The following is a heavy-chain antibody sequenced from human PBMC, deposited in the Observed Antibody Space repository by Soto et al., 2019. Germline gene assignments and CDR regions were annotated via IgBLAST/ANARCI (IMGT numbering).Heavy chain of an antibody. Sequence: QVRLQESGPGLVKPSETLSLTCTVSGGSISRYYWSWIRQPPGKGLEWIGYMYNTGSTIYNPSLKSRVTRSVDTAKNQCSLKLNSVTAADTAVYYWARDLWGYCGADCYPLDVWGQGTTVTVSS. J-gene: IGHJ6*02. CDR1: GGSISRYY. CDR2: MYNTGST. V-gene: IGHV4-59*01. CDR3: ARDLWGYCGADCYPLDV. D-gene: IGHD2-21*02.